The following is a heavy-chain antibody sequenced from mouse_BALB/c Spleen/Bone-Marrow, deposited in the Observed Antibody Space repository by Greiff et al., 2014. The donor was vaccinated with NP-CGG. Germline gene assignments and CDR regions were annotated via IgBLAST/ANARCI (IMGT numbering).Heavy chain of an antibody. CDR2: ISSGGSL. Sequence: DVHLVESGGGLVKPGGSLKLSCAASGFTFSSYVMSWVRQTPEKRLEWVASISSGGSLYYSDSVTGRFTIFSDNARNILYLQMSRLSSESTAIYCGANRQSTVIRDWFAYWGQGTLVTVSA. V-gene: IGHV5-6-5*01. D-gene: IGHD2-4*01. CDR3: ANRQSTVIRDWFAY. CDR1: GFTFSSYV. J-gene: IGHJ3*01.